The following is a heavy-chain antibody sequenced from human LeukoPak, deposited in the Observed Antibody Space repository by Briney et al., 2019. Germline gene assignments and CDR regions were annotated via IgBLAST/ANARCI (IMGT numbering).Heavy chain of an antibody. D-gene: IGHD6-13*01. CDR2: ISGSGGST. CDR3: AKVAAAGTRKIWYFDL. J-gene: IGHJ2*01. V-gene: IGHV3-23*01. Sequence: PGGSLRLSCAASGFTFSTYGMHWVRQAPGRGLEWVSAISGSGGSTYYADSMKGRFTISRDNSKNTLYLQMNSLRAEDTAVYYCAKVAAAGTRKIWYFDLWGRGTLVTVSS. CDR1: GFTFSTYG.